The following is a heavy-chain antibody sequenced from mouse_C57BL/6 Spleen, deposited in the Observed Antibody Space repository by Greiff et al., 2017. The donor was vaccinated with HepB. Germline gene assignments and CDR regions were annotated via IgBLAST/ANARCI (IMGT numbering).Heavy chain of an antibody. CDR3: ATYYSKRGYFDY. J-gene: IGHJ2*01. Sequence: VKLMESGPELVKPGASVKISCKASGYAFSSSWMNWVKQRPGKGLEWIGRIYPGDGDTNYNGKFKGKATLTADKSSSTAYMQLSSLTSEDSAVYFCATYYSKRGYFDYWGQGTTLTVSS. V-gene: IGHV1-82*01. CDR1: GYAFSSSW. D-gene: IGHD2-5*01. CDR2: IYPGDGDT.